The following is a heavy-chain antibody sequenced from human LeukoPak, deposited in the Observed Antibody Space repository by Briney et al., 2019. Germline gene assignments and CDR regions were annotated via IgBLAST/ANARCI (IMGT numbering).Heavy chain of an antibody. J-gene: IGHJ4*02. CDR1: GFTFSDYY. V-gene: IGHV3-11*01. D-gene: IGHD3-9*01. CDR2: ISSSGSTI. CDR3: AGLRYFDWLPTQPLDY. Sequence: GGSLRLSCAASGFTFSDYYMSWIRQAPGKGLEWVSYISSSGSTIYYADSVKGRFTISRDNAKNSLYLQMNSLRAEDTAVYYCAGLRYFDWLPTQPLDYWGQGTLVTVSS.